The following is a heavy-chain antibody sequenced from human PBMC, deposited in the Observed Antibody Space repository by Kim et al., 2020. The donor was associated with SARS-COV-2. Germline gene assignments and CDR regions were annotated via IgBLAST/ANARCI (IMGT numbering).Heavy chain of an antibody. CDR2: ISSSDTI. Sequence: GGSLSLSCVGSGFTFSSYSLNWVRQAPGMGPEWLSYISSSDTIYYADSVKGRFTISRDNAKNSLYLQMNSLRDEDTAVYYCARDVSNSVAHDAFKIWGQGTMVIVSS. D-gene: IGHD2-8*01. J-gene: IGHJ3*02. CDR1: GFTFSSYS. V-gene: IGHV3-48*02. CDR3: ARDVSNSVAHDAFKI.